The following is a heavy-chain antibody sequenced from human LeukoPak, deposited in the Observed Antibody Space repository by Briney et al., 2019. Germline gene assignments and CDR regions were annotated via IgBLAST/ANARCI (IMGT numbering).Heavy chain of an antibody. V-gene: IGHV1-69*05. J-gene: IGHJ4*02. Sequence: ASVKVSCKASGYTLTELSMHWVRQAPGQGLEWMGRIIPIFGTANYAQKFQGRVTITTDESTSTAYMELSSLRSEDTAVYYCARGYCSSTSCYPDFDYWGQGTLVTVSS. CDR1: GYTLTELS. CDR2: IIPIFGTA. CDR3: ARGYCSSTSCYPDFDY. D-gene: IGHD2-2*01.